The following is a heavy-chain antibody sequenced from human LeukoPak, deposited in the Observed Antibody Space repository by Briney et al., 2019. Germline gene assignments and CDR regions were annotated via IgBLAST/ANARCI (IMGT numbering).Heavy chain of an antibody. CDR2: IIPIFGIA. D-gene: IGHD6-13*01. Sequence: SVKVSCKASGGTFSSYAISWVRQAPGQGLEWMGRIIPIFGIANYAQKFQGRVTITADKSTGTAYMELSSLRSEDTAVYYCARGAKAAAGTGGFDYWGQGTLVTVSS. V-gene: IGHV1-69*04. J-gene: IGHJ4*02. CDR1: GGTFSSYA. CDR3: ARGAKAAAGTGGFDY.